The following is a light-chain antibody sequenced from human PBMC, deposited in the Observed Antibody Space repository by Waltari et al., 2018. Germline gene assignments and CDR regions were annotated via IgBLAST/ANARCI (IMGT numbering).Light chain of an antibody. J-gene: IGLJ3*02. V-gene: IGLV3-1*01. Sequence: SYELTQPPSVSVSPGQTASITCSGDKLGDKYVCWYQQKPGQSPVLVIYQDSKRPSGIPERFSGSNSGNTATLTISGTQAMDEADYYCQAWDSTMGVVFGGGTKVTVL. CDR2: QDS. CDR1: KLGDKY. CDR3: QAWDSTMGVV.